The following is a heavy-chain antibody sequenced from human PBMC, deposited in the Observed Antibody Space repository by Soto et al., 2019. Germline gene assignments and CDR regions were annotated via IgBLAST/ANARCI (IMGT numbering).Heavy chain of an antibody. Sequence: QVQLVQSGAEVKKPGASVKVSCKASGYTFTSYYMHWVRQAPGQGLEWMGIINPSGGSTSYAQKFQGRVTMTRDTSTSTVYMELSSLRSEDTAVYYCAIIQDYYDSSGYYTSPGFDYWGQGTLVTVSS. CDR2: INPSGGST. CDR1: GYTFTSYY. CDR3: AIIQDYYDSSGYYTSPGFDY. V-gene: IGHV1-46*01. D-gene: IGHD3-22*01. J-gene: IGHJ4*02.